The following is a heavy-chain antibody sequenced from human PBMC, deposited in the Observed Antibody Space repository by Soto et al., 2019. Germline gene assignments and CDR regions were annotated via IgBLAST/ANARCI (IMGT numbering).Heavy chain of an antibody. CDR1: EFTFRSYA. V-gene: IGHV3-23*01. J-gene: IGHJ3*02. CDR3: AKDWTQVVAKAFEI. D-gene: IGHD2-15*01. CDR2: ISGSGGIT. Sequence: GGSLRLSFAASEFTFRSYALSWFRRAPGKGLEWVSAISGSGGITYNPASVKVRFTISRDNSKNTLNLQMNSLSDEDTAVYYCAKDWTQVVAKAFEIWGQGTKVTVSS.